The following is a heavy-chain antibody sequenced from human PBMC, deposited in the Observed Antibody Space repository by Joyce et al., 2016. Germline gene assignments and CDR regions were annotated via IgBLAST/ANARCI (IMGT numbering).Heavy chain of an antibody. J-gene: IGHJ3*02. Sequence: EVLLVESGGGLIQPGGSLRLSCAASGFTVSGNYMTWVRQAPGKGLEWVSVFDSAGSTFYADSVKVRFTISRDNSKNTLYLQMNSLRAEDTAVYYCARVYYDSSGYYDAFDIWGQGTMVTVSS. CDR3: ARVYYDSSGYYDAFDI. CDR1: GFTVSGNY. V-gene: IGHV3-53*01. D-gene: IGHD3-22*01. CDR2: FDSAGST.